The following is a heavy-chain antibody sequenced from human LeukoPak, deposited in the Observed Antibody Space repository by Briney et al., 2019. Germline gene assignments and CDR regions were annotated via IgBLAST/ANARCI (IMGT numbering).Heavy chain of an antibody. V-gene: IGHV3-64D*06. Sequence: GGSLRLSCSASGFTFSTYTMHWVRQAPGKGLEYVSAISSNGGSTYHADSVKGRFTISRDNSKNTLYLQMSSLRAEDTAVYYCARGGVVVAAIDAFDIWGQGTLVTVSS. CDR1: GFTFSTYT. CDR2: ISSNGGST. D-gene: IGHD2-15*01. J-gene: IGHJ3*02. CDR3: ARGGVVVAAIDAFDI.